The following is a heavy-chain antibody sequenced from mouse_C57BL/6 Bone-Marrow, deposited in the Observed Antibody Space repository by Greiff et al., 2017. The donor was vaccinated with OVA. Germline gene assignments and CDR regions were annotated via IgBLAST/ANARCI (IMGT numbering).Heavy chain of an antibody. CDR2: ISDGGSYT. J-gene: IGHJ3*01. CDR3: AREVLTVAY. V-gene: IGHV5-4*01. Sequence: DVQLVESGGGLVKPGGSLKLSCAASGFTFSSYAMSWVRQTPEKRLEWVATISDGGSYTYYPDNVKGRFTISRDNAKNNLYLQMSHLKSEDTAMYYCAREVLTVAYWGQGTLVTVSA. CDR1: GFTFSSYA. D-gene: IGHD4-1*01.